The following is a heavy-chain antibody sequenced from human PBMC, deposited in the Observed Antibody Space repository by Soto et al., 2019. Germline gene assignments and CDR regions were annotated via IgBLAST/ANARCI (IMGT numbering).Heavy chain of an antibody. CDR1: CGSISSYY. CDR3: ARDRDFWSGYYRTYGMDV. D-gene: IGHD3-3*01. Sequence: SLTCTVSCGSISSYYWSWIRQPPVKVLEWIGYIYYSGSTNYNPSLKSRVTISVDTSKNQFSLKLSSVTAADTAVYYCARDRDFWSGYYRTYGMDVWGQGTTVTVSS. V-gene: IGHV4-59*01. J-gene: IGHJ6*02. CDR2: IYYSGST.